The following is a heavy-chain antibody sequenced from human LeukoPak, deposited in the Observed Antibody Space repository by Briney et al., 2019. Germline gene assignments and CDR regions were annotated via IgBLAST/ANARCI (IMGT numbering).Heavy chain of an antibody. Sequence: SETLSLTCAVYGGSFSGYYWSWIRQPPGKGLEWIGEINHSGSTNYNPSLKSRVTISVDTSKNQFSLKLSSVTAADTAVYYCARTGSSSSGSLGYWGQGTLVTVSS. V-gene: IGHV4-34*01. D-gene: IGHD6-6*01. CDR2: INHSGST. CDR1: GGSFSGYY. J-gene: IGHJ4*02. CDR3: ARTGSSSSGSLGY.